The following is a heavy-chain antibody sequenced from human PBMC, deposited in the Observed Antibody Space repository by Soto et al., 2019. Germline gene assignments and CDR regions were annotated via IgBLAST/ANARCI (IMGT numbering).Heavy chain of an antibody. CDR1: GYTFTSYG. Sequence: ASVKVSCKASGYTFTSYGISWVRQAPGQGLGWMGWISAYNGNTNYAQKLQGRVTMTTDTSTSTAYMELRSLRSDDTAVYYCAREGCTNGVCYTPYYYYYGMDVWGQGTTVTVSS. V-gene: IGHV1-18*04. CDR3: AREGCTNGVCYTPYYYYYGMDV. CDR2: ISAYNGNT. J-gene: IGHJ6*02. D-gene: IGHD2-8*01.